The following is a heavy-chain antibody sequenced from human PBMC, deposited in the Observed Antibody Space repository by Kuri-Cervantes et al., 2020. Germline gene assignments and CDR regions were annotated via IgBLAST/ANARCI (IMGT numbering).Heavy chain of an antibody. D-gene: IGHD2-2*02. CDR2: IGTAGDT. CDR1: GFTFSSYD. J-gene: IGHJ6*02. V-gene: IGHV3-13*01. CDR3: ARNLRNGVVPAAIRGGYYYGMDV. Sequence: GGSLRLSCAASGFTFSSYDMHWVRQATGKGLEWVSAIGTAGDTYYPGSVKGRFTISRDNSKNTLYLQMNSLRAEDTAVYYCARNLRNGVVPAAIRGGYYYGMDVWGQGTTVTVSS.